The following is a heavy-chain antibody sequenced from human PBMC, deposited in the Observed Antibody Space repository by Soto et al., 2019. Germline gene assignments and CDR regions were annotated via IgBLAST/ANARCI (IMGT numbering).Heavy chain of an antibody. CDR1: GGSISSGGYY. V-gene: IGHV4-31*03. CDR2: IYYSGST. J-gene: IGHJ3*01. D-gene: IGHD2-8*02. Sequence: QVQLQESGPGLVKPSQTLSLTCTVSGGSISSGGYYWSWIRQHPGKGLEWIGYIYYSGSTYYNPSLKSRVTVSADMSKNLFSLNLRSVTAADTAIYYCARRGLLLVPVWGQGTMVTVSS. CDR3: ARRGLLLVPV.